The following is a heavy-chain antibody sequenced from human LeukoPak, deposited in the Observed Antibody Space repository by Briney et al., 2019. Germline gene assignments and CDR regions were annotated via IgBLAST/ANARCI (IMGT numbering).Heavy chain of an antibody. CDR3: ARGFPGLMGTVTDY. V-gene: IGHV3-66*01. CDR2: IYSGGST. Sequence: ETLSLTCTVSGGSINSGGYYWSWVRQAPGKGLEWVSVIYSGGSTYYADSVKGRFTISRDNSKNTLYLQMNSLRAEDTAVYYCARGFPGLMGTVTDYWGQGTLVTVSS. J-gene: IGHJ4*02. CDR1: GGSINSGGYY. D-gene: IGHD4-17*01.